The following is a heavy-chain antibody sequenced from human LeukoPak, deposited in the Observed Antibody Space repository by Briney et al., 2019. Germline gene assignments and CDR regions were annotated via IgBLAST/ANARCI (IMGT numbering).Heavy chain of an antibody. CDR2: ISGSGGST. CDR3: AKNSRMVRYFDWLPSRNYFDY. V-gene: IGHV3-23*01. J-gene: IGHJ4*02. D-gene: IGHD3-9*01. CDR1: GFTFSSYA. Sequence: GGSLRLSCAASGFTFSSYAMSWVRQAPGKGLEWVSAISGSGGSTYYADSVKGRFTISRDNSKNTLYLQMNSLRAEDTAVYYCAKNSRMVRYFDWLPSRNYFDYWGQGTLVTVSS.